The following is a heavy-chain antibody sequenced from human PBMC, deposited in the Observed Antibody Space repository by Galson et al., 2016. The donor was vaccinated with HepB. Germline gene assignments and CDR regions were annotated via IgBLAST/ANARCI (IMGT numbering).Heavy chain of an antibody. CDR1: GFTFSGYS. V-gene: IGHV3-21*01. Sequence: SLRLSCAASGFTFSGYSMSWVRQAPGKGLEWVSSITSYGSHIFYADSVMGRFTISKDNAKNALYLQMNRLRAEDTAVYYWARPVDSRGDPFNYWGQGTIVTVSS. J-gene: IGHJ4*02. CDR2: ITSYGSHI. D-gene: IGHD5-12*01. CDR3: ARPVDSRGDPFNY.